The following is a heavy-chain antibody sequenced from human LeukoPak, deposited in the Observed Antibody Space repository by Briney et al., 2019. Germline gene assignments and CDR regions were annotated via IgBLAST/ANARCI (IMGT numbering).Heavy chain of an antibody. CDR2: ISGSGGST. V-gene: IGHV3-23*01. CDR3: AREGDYGDYVLDY. D-gene: IGHD4-17*01. CDR1: GFTFSSYG. Sequence: PGGSLRLSCAASGFTFSSYGMSWVRPAPGKGLEWVSAISGSGGSTYYADSVKGRFTISRDNSKNTLYLQMNSLRVEDTAIYYCAREGDYGDYVLDYWGQGTLVTVSS. J-gene: IGHJ4*02.